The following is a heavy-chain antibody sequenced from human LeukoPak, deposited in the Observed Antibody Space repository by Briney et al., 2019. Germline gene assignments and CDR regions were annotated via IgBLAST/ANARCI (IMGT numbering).Heavy chain of an antibody. CDR3: ARATLTVEAALDH. Sequence: SETLSLTCAVYGGSFSGYYWSWIRQPPGKGLEWIGEINHSGSTNYNPSLKSRVTISVDTSKNQFSLKLSSVTAADTAVYYCARATLTVEAALDHWGQGTLVTVSS. CDR1: GGSFSGYY. D-gene: IGHD7-27*01. V-gene: IGHV4-34*01. CDR2: INHSGST. J-gene: IGHJ4*02.